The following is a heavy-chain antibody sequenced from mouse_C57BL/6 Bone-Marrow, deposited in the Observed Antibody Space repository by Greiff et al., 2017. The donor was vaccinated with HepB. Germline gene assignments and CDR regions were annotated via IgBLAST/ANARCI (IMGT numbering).Heavy chain of an antibody. CDR3: ARDGYYPWFAY. V-gene: IGHV1-50*01. CDR2: IDPSDSYT. D-gene: IGHD2-3*01. CDR1: GYTFTSYW. J-gene: IGHJ3*01. Sequence: QVQLQQPGAELVKPGASVKLSCKASGYTFTSYWMQWVKQRPGQGLEWIGEIDPSDSYTNYNQKFKGKATLTVDKPSSTAYMQLSSLTSEDSAVYYCARDGYYPWFAYWGQGTLVTVSA.